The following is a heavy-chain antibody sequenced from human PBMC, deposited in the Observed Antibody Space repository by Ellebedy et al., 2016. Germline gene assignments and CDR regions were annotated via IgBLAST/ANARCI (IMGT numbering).Heavy chain of an antibody. V-gene: IGHV3-7*04. Sequence: GESLKISCAASGFTFSNYWMSWVRQAPGKGLEWVANIKQDGSDQYCVDSVKGRFTMSRDNAKNALYLQMNSLAAEDTAVYYCARGAYSGGWYPDYFDFWGQGTLVTVSS. CDR1: GFTFSNYW. CDR2: IKQDGSDQ. CDR3: ARGAYSGGWYPDYFDF. D-gene: IGHD6-19*01. J-gene: IGHJ4*02.